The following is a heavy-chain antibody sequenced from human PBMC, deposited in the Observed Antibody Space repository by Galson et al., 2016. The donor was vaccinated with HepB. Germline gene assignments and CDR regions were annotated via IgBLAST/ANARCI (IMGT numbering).Heavy chain of an antibody. CDR2: ISGRGGIT. D-gene: IGHD3-10*01. CDR3: VVDQGLGQSMVRGAPPA. Sequence: SLRLSCAASGLTFGSYGMSWVRQAPGKGLEWVSSISGRGGITYDADSVKGRFTISRDNSKKPLFLQMNSLRAEDTAVYYCVVDQGLGQSMVRGAPPAWGQGSLVTVSS. V-gene: IGHV3-23*01. CDR1: GLTFGSYG. J-gene: IGHJ4*02.